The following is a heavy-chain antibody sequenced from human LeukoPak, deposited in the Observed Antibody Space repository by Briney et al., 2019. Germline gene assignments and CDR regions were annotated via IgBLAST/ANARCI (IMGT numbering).Heavy chain of an antibody. J-gene: IGHJ4*02. Sequence: GGSLRLSCAASGFTFSSYGMHWVRQAPGKGLEWVAVISYDGSNKYYADSVKGRFTISRDNSKNTLYLQMNSLRAEDTAVYYCAEDLPPSDIVVVPAATSGFDYWGQGTLVTVSS. D-gene: IGHD2-2*01. CDR3: AEDLPPSDIVVVPAATSGFDY. V-gene: IGHV3-30*18. CDR1: GFTFSSYG. CDR2: ISYDGSNK.